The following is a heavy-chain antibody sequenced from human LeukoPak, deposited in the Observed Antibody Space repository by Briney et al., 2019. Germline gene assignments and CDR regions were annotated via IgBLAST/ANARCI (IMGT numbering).Heavy chain of an antibody. CDR3: ARGHIGTYHYFDY. Sequence: PGGSLRLSCAASGFTFSSSYMSRVRQAPEKGLEWVSVIYSGGTTYYADSVKGRFTISRDNSMNALYLQMNSLRAEDTALYYCARGHIGTYHYFDYWGQGTLVTVSS. CDR1: GFTFSSSY. CDR2: IYSGGTT. J-gene: IGHJ4*02. D-gene: IGHD1-26*01. V-gene: IGHV3-53*01.